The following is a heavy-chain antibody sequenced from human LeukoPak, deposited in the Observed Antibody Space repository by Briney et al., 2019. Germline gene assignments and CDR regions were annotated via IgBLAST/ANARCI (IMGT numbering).Heavy chain of an antibody. CDR1: GTSISSGAYS. J-gene: IGHJ4*02. D-gene: IGHD3-3*01. CDR3: ARTITIFGALGYFDY. Sequence: SETLSLTCTVSGTSISSGAYSWSWVRQHPGKGLEWIAYIYYSGNTYYNPPLKRRVTISVDTFKNQFSLKLSSVTAADTAVYYCARTITIFGALGYFDYWGQGTLVTVSS. CDR2: IYYSGNT. V-gene: IGHV4-31*03.